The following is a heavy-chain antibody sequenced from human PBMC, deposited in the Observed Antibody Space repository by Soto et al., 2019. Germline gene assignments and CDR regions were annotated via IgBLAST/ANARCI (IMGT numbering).Heavy chain of an antibody. J-gene: IGHJ4*02. CDR3: AREGAHSTGWYDYFDQ. D-gene: IGHD6-13*01. CDR1: GYTFISCS. CDR2: ISTYNGNT. V-gene: IGHV1-18*04. Sequence: QVQLVQSGGEVKKPGASVNISCKATGYTFISCSITWVRQAPGQGLEWMGWISTYNGNTKYAQSLQGRVTLTRDTSTNTAFMEIRGLRSDDTAIYYCAREGAHSTGWYDYFDQWGQGTLVAVSS.